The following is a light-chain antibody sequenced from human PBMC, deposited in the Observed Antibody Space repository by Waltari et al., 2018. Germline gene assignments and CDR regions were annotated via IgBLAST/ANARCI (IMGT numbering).Light chain of an antibody. CDR2: GAS. Sequence: DIQMTQSPSSLAASVGDRVTITCRASQGISKFLAWFRPQPGKAPESLIYGASSLQSGVPSRFSGSGSGTDFTLTISSLQPEDFASYYCQQYKTFPLTFGGGTKVEIK. V-gene: IGKV1-16*01. CDR1: QGISKF. CDR3: QQYKTFPLT. J-gene: IGKJ4*01.